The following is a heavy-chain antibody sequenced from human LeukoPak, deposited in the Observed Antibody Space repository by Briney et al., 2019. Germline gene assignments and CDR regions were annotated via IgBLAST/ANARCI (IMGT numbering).Heavy chain of an antibody. CDR3: ARLGRSGGKYYFDY. J-gene: IGHJ4*02. V-gene: IGHV4-59*12. D-gene: IGHD3-10*01. CDR1: GGSISSYY. Sequence: SETLSLTCTVSGGSISSYYWSWIRQPPGKGLEWIGYIYYSGSTNYNPSLKSRVTISVDTSKNQFSLTLTSVTAADTAVYYCARLGRSGGKYYFDYWGQGTLVTVSS. CDR2: IYYSGST.